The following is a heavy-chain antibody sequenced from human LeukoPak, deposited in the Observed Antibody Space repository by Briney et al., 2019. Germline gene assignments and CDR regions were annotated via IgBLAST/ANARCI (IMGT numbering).Heavy chain of an antibody. Sequence: GGSLRLSCAASGFTFSNYAMHWDRQAPGKGLEYVSAITTNGGSTYYANSVEGRFTISRDNSKNTLYLQMGSLRAEDMAVYYCARGWVLWDYWGQGTLVTVSS. V-gene: IGHV3-64*01. CDR3: ARGWVLWDY. CDR1: GFTFSNYA. D-gene: IGHD2/OR15-2a*01. J-gene: IGHJ4*02. CDR2: ITTNGGST.